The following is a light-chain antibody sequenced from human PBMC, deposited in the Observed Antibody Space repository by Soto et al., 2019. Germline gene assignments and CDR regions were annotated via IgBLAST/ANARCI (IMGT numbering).Light chain of an antibody. Sequence: QSALTQPASVSGSPGQSITISCTGTSSDVGGYNYVSWYQQHPGKAPKLMIYEVSNRPSGVSNRFSGSESGNTASLTISGLQAEDEADYYCSSYTSSSTLDFGTGTKVTVL. CDR1: SSDVGGYNY. CDR2: EVS. V-gene: IGLV2-14*01. J-gene: IGLJ1*01. CDR3: SSYTSSSTLD.